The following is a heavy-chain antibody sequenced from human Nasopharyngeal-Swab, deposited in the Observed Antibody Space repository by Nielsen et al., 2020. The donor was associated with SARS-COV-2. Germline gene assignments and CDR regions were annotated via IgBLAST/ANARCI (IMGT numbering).Heavy chain of an antibody. CDR1: GFPFTTSA. CDR3: AAGSAYYDSSDNTFDY. D-gene: IGHD3-22*01. Sequence: SVKVSCKASGFPFTTSAVQWVRQARGQRLEWIGWIVVGSGNTNYAQKFRERVTITRDMSTSTAYMELSSLRSEDTAVYYCAAGSAYYDSSDNTFDYWGQGTLVTVSS. J-gene: IGHJ4*02. V-gene: IGHV1-58*01. CDR2: IVVGSGNT.